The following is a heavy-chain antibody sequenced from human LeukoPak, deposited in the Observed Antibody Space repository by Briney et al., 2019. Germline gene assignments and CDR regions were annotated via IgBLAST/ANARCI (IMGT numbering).Heavy chain of an antibody. CDR2: IWYDGSNE. D-gene: IGHD3-10*01. CDR1: GFILNNYG. CDR3: AKDLGITMIRGAMEFDP. Sequence: GGSLRLSCAASGFILNNYGMHWVRQVPGKGLEWVAYIWYDGSNEYNRDSVKGRLTISRDNSKNMVYLQMNSLRADDTAVYYCAKDLGITMIRGAMEFDPWAQGTLVTVSS. J-gene: IGHJ5*02. V-gene: IGHV3-30*02.